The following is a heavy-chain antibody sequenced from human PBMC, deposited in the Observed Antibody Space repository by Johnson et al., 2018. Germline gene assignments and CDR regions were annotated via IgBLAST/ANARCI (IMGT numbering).Heavy chain of an antibody. J-gene: IGHJ3*02. D-gene: IGHD3-3*01. CDR3: AKDLGYDGSQDAFDI. V-gene: IGHV3-9*01. CDR2: ISWNRGSI. CDR1: GFTFDDYA. Sequence: VQLVESGGGLVQPGRSLRLSCAASGFTFDDYAMHWVRQAPGKGLEWVSGISWNRGSIGYADSVKGGFTISRDNAKNSLYLKMNSQRAEETDLYYCAKDLGYDGSQDAFDIWGQGTMVTVSS.